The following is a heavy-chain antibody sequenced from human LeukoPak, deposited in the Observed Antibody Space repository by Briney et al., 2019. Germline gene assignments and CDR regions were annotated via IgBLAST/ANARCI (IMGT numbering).Heavy chain of an antibody. J-gene: IGHJ4*02. CDR1: GFSFGDYG. Sequence: RSLRLSCTASGFSFGDYGMSWVRQAQAQGLEWVGFIRSKAYDGTTEYAASVKGRFSISRDDSKSMAYLQMNSLKTEDTAVYYCSRGYWGYRYGYSNYWGQGTLVTVSS. CDR3: SRGYWGYRYGYSNY. D-gene: IGHD5-18*01. V-gene: IGHV3-49*04. CDR2: IRSKAYDGTT.